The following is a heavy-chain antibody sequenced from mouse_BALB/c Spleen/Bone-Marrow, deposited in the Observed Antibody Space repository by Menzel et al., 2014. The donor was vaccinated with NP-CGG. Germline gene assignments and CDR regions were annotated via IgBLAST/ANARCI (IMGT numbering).Heavy chain of an antibody. Sequence: EVMLVGSGGDLVQPGGSLKLSCAASGLTFSNYNISWVRQTPEKRLERVAYISNGGGNTYYPDTVKGRFTISRDNAKNTLYLQMTSLKSEDTAIYYCARHETGTGQYFDYWGQGTTHTVSS. CDR2: ISNGGGNT. J-gene: IGHJ2*01. D-gene: IGHD4-1*01. CDR3: ARHETGTGQYFDY. V-gene: IGHV5-12-2*01. CDR1: GLTFSNYN.